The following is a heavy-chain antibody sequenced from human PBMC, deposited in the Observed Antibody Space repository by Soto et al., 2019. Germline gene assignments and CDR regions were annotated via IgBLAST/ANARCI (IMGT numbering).Heavy chain of an antibody. CDR2: INSDGSST. D-gene: IGHD6-19*01. CDR1: GFTFSSYW. J-gene: IGHJ4*02. CDR3: AVAGAGPTATGY. Sequence: GGSLRLSCAASGFTFSSYWMHWVRQAPGKGLVWVSRINSDGSSTSYADSVKGRFTISRDNAKNTLYLQMNSLRAEDTAVYYCAVAGAGPTATGYWGQGTLVTVSS. V-gene: IGHV3-74*01.